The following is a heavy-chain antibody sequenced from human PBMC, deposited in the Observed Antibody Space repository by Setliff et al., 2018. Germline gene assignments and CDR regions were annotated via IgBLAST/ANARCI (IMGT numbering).Heavy chain of an antibody. J-gene: IGHJ4*02. Sequence: TSETLSLTCTVSGGSISSSSYYWSWIRQTPVKGLEWIGYVYYSGTTNYNPLFKSRVTISVDRPKNQFSLKLSSVTAADTGVYYCARDSALHSYHYDSSGYLDYWGQGALVTVSS. V-gene: IGHV4-61*01. CDR1: GGSISSSSYY. CDR2: VYYSGTT. CDR3: ARDSALHSYHYDSSGYLDY. D-gene: IGHD3-22*01.